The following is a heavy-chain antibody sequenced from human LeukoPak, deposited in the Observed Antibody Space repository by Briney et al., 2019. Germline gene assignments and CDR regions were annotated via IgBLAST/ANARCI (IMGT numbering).Heavy chain of an antibody. Sequence: ASVKVSCKASGYTFTGYYMRWVRQAPGQGLEWMGWINPNSGGTNYAQKFQGRVTMTRDTSISTAYMELGRLRSDDTAVYYCARGPVAGRYNWFDPWGQGTLVTVSS. CDR2: INPNSGGT. J-gene: IGHJ5*02. D-gene: IGHD6-19*01. CDR1: GYTFTGYY. CDR3: ARGPVAGRYNWFDP. V-gene: IGHV1-2*02.